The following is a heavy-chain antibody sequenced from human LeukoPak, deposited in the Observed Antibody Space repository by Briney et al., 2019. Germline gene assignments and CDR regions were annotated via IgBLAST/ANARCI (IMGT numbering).Heavy chain of an antibody. CDR3: SRLIVDYYYYMDV. Sequence: SETVSLTCTVSGGSISSYYWSWIRQPAGKGLEWIGRIYTSGSTNYNPSLKSRVTMSVDTSKNQFSLKLSSVTAADTAVYYCSRLIVDYYYYMDVWGKGTTVTVSS. D-gene: IGHD1-26*01. V-gene: IGHV4-4*07. CDR1: GGSISSYY. CDR2: IYTSGST. J-gene: IGHJ6*03.